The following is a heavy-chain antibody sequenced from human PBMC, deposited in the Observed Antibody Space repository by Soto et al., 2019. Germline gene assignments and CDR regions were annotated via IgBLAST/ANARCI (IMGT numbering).Heavy chain of an antibody. CDR2: IKQDGSEK. CDR1: GFTFSSYW. D-gene: IGHD3-3*01. V-gene: IGHV3-7*01. Sequence: VQLVESGGGLVQPGGSLRLSCAASGFTFSSYWMSWVRQAPGKGLEWGANIKQDGSEKYYVDSVKGRLTISRDNAKNSLSLQMNSLRAEDTAVYYCARGAYDFWSGYYTIYYYYYMDVWGKGTTVTVSS. J-gene: IGHJ6*03. CDR3: ARGAYDFWSGYYTIYYYYYMDV.